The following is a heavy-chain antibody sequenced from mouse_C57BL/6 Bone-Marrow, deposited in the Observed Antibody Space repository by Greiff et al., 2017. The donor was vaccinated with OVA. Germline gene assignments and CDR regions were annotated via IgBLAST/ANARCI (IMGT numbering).Heavy chain of an antibody. CDR2: IYSGDGDT. CDR3: ARENGNFFAY. D-gene: IGHD2-1*01. CDR1: GYAFSSSW. J-gene: IGHJ3*01. Sequence: QVQLQQSGPELVKPGASVKISCKASGYAFSSSWMNWVKQRPGRGLEGSGRIYSGDGDTNYNGKFKGKATLTADKSSSTAYMQLSSLTSEDSAVYFCARENGNFFAYWGQGTLVTVSA. V-gene: IGHV1-82*01.